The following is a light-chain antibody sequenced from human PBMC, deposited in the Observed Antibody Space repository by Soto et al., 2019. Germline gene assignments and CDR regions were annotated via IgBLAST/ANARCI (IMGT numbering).Light chain of an antibody. Sequence: QSALTQPASVSGSPGQSITISCTGTSSDVGGYNYVSWYQQHPGKAPKLRIYDVSNRPSGVSNRFSGAKSGNKASLTISGRQAEDEAEYYCSLYTSSAVVLGGGTKLTV. V-gene: IGLV2-14*01. J-gene: IGLJ2*01. CDR2: DVS. CDR3: SLYTSSAVV. CDR1: SSDVGGYNY.